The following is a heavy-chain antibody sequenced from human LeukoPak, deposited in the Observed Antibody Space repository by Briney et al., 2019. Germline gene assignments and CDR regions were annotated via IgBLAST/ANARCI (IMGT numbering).Heavy chain of an antibody. V-gene: IGHV4-39*01. J-gene: IGHJ4*02. Sequence: SETLSLTCTDSGGSISSGPYYWGWIRQPPGKGLEWIGNIYYGENTYYNPSLKSRVTISIDTSKNQFYLKLSSLTAADTAVYFCARRDDSSGYHKIFDHWGQGTLVTVSS. CDR1: GGSISSGPYY. D-gene: IGHD3-22*01. CDR3: ARRDDSSGYHKIFDH. CDR2: IYYGENT.